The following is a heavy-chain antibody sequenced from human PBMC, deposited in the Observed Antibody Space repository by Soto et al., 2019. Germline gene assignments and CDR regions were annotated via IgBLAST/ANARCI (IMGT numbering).Heavy chain of an antibody. J-gene: IGHJ4*02. D-gene: IGHD2-15*01. CDR3: ARDFSMVVVAPGY. Sequence: QVQLVESGGGVVQPGRSLRLSCAASGFTFSSYAMHWVRQAPGKGREWVAVISYDGSNKYYADSVKGRFTISRDNSKETMYLQMNSMRAEDTAVYYCARDFSMVVVAPGYWGQGTLVTVSS. CDR2: ISYDGSNK. CDR1: GFTFSSYA. V-gene: IGHV3-30-3*01.